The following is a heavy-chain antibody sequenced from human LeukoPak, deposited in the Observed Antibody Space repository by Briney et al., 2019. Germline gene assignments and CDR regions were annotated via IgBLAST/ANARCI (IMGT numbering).Heavy chain of an antibody. CDR1: GFTFSSFG. V-gene: IGHV3-33*01. D-gene: IGHD1-7*01. J-gene: IGHJ5*02. CDR2: IWYDASNK. CDR3: VRGVGVSRFNYLDP. Sequence: GGSLTLSCAASGFTFSSFGMHWVRQAPGKGLEWVAVIWYDASNKYYADSVKGRFTISRDNSKNTLYLQMNSLRDDDTAVYYCVRGVGVSRFNYLDPWGQGTLVTVSS.